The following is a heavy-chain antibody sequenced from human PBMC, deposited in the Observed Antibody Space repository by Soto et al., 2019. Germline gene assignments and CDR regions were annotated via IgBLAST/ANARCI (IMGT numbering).Heavy chain of an antibody. CDR1: NGSFMGYY. Sequence: SETLSLTCGVYNGSFMGYYWTWVRQPPGKGLEWIGEINHFGSPNYNPSLKSRVAISIDTSKHQFSLSLRSLTAADTAVYYCASLNGGRFLDKGDYWGQGILVTVSS. D-gene: IGHD3-3*01. V-gene: IGHV4-34*01. CDR3: ASLNGGRFLDKGDY. J-gene: IGHJ4*02. CDR2: INHFGSP.